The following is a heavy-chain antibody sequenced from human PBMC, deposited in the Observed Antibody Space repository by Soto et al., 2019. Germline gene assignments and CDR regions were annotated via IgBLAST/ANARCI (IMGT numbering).Heavy chain of an antibody. CDR1: NGSFMGYY. Sequence: SETLSLTCGVYNGSFMGYYWTWVRQPPGKGLEWIGEINHFGSPNYNPSLKSRVAISIDTSKHQFSLSLRSLTAADTAVYYCASLNGGRFLDKGDYWGQGILVTVSS. D-gene: IGHD3-3*01. V-gene: IGHV4-34*01. CDR3: ASLNGGRFLDKGDY. J-gene: IGHJ4*02. CDR2: INHFGSP.